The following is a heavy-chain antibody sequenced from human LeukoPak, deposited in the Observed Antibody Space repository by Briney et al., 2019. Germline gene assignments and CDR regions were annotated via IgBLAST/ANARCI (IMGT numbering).Heavy chain of an antibody. V-gene: IGHV4-4*02. Sequence: SETLSLTCAVSGGSISNSSWWSWVRQPPGKGLEWIGEIYHSGSTNYNPSLKSRVTISVDTSKNQFSLKLSSVTAADTAVYYCARVGDYGDLRIWGQGTMVTVSS. CDR2: IYHSGST. CDR1: GGSISNSSW. D-gene: IGHD4-17*01. J-gene: IGHJ3*02. CDR3: ARVGDYGDLRI.